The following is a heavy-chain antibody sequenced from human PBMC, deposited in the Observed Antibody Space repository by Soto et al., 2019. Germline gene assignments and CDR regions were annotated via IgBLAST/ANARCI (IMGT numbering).Heavy chain of an antibody. CDR2: IYYSGST. CDR3: ARSEPYYDFWSGYYMGVNWFDP. CDR1: GGSISSYY. D-gene: IGHD3-3*01. V-gene: IGHV4-59*01. Sequence: PSETLSLTCTVSGGSISSYYWSWIRQPPGKGLEWIGYIYYSGSTNYNPSLKSRVTISVDTSKNQFSLKLSSVTVADTAVYYCARSEPYYDFWSGYYMGVNWFDPWGPGTMVTV. J-gene: IGHJ5*02.